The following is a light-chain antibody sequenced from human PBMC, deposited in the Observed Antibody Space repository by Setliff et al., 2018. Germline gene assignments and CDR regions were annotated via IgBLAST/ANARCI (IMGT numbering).Light chain of an antibody. CDR3: SSYTRSSTRV. Sequence: QSVLTQPASVSGSPGQSITISCTGTSSDVGYYNYVSWYQQHPGKAPKLMIYEVSNRPSGVSNRFSGSKSGNTASLTISGLQAEDEADYYCSSYTRSSTRVFGTGTKGTVL. CDR2: EVS. J-gene: IGLJ1*01. CDR1: SSDVGYYNY. V-gene: IGLV2-14*01.